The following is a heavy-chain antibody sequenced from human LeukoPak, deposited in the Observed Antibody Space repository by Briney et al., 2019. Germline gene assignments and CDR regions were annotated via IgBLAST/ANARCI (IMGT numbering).Heavy chain of an antibody. CDR3: ASELVATLDY. J-gene: IGHJ4*02. Sequence: PGGSLRLSCAASGFTFSSYRMSWVRQAPGKGLEWVANIKQDGSEKYYVDSVKGRFTISRDNAKNSLYLQMNSLRAEDTAVYYCASELVATLDYWGQGTLVTVSS. D-gene: IGHD5-12*01. CDR2: IKQDGSEK. CDR1: GFTFSSYR. V-gene: IGHV3-7*01.